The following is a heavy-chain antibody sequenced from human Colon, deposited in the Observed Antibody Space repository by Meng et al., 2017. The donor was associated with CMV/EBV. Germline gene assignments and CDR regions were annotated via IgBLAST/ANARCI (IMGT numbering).Heavy chain of an antibody. J-gene: IGHJ4*02. Sequence: SETLSLTCTVSGGSVSSGSYYWSWIRQPPGKGLEWIGYIYYSGSTNYNPSLKSRVTISADTSKNQFSLNLNSVTAADTAVYYCARDGYGDLPFGYWGQGTLVTVSS. CDR3: ARDGYGDLPFGY. D-gene: IGHD4-17*01. V-gene: IGHV4-61*01. CDR1: GGSVSSGSYY. CDR2: IYYSGST.